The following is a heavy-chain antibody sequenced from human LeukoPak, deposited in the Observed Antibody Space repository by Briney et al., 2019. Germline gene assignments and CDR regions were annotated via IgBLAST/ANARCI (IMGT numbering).Heavy chain of an antibody. CDR1: GFTVSSNY. CDR2: INHSGST. V-gene: IGHV4-34*01. D-gene: IGHD6-13*01. Sequence: GSLRLSCAASGFTVSSNYMSWIRQPPGKGLEWIGEINHSGSTNYNPSLKSRVTISVDTSKNQFSLKLSSVTAADTAVYYCARAGYSSSWYGNNWFDPWGQGTLVTVSS. CDR3: ARAGYSSSWYGNNWFDP. J-gene: IGHJ5*02.